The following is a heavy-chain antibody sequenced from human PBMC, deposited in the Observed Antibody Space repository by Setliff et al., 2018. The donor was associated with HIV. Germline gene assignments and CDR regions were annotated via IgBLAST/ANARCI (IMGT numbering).Heavy chain of an antibody. Sequence: ASVKVSCKASGYTFTGYFIHWVRQAPGQGLEWMGWINPNSGGTNYAQKFQGRVTMTRDTSINTAYMELISLTFHDTAVYYCARGLYNWNLWGQGTLVTVSS. CDR3: ARGLYNWNL. D-gene: IGHD1-20*01. CDR2: INPNSGGT. J-gene: IGHJ4*02. CDR1: GYTFTGYF. V-gene: IGHV1-2*02.